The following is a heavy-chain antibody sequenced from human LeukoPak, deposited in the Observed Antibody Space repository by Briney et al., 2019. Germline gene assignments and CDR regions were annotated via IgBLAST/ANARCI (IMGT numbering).Heavy chain of an antibody. V-gene: IGHV4-59*08. Sequence: PSETLSLTCTVSGGSISSYYWSWIRQPPGKGLEWIGYIYYSGSTNYNPSLKSRVTISVDTSKNQFSLKLSSVTAADTAVYYCARYPTYDSSGRHYWGQGTLVTVSS. D-gene: IGHD3-22*01. CDR3: ARYPTYDSSGRHY. J-gene: IGHJ4*02. CDR2: IYYSGST. CDR1: GGSISSYY.